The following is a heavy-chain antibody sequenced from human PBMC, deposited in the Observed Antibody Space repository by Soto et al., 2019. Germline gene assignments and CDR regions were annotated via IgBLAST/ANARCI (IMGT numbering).Heavy chain of an antibody. J-gene: IGHJ3*02. Sequence: AALSLTCTVSGGSIISHHWSWIRQPPGKGLEWIGYISHSGSSTHNPSLKSRVTISVDTSKNQFSLKLRSVTVADTAVYYCAREGPLSGDAFDICGQGTMVTVSS. CDR2: ISHSGSS. V-gene: IGHV4-59*11. CDR1: GGSIISHH. CDR3: AREGPLSGDAFDI.